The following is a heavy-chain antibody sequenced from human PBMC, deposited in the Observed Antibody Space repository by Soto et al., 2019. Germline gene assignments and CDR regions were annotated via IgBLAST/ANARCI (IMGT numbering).Heavy chain of an antibody. Sequence: SEALSLTCTVSGGSISSYYWSWIRQPPGKGLEWIGYIYYSGSTNYNPSLKSRVTISVDTSKNQFSLKLSSVTAADTAVYYCARSLYDYVWGSYRFNWFDPWGQGTLVTVSS. CDR1: GGSISSYY. CDR2: IYYSGST. V-gene: IGHV4-59*01. CDR3: ARSLYDYVWGSYRFNWFDP. J-gene: IGHJ5*02. D-gene: IGHD3-16*02.